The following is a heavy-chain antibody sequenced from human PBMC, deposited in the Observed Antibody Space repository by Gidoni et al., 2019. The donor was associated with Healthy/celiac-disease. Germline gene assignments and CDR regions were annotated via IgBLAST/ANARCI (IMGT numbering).Heavy chain of an antibody. CDR3: ARSPRIATVTTFWYFDL. CDR1: GGSISSYY. CDR2: IYTSGST. J-gene: IGHJ2*01. V-gene: IGHV4-4*07. D-gene: IGHD4-17*01. Sequence: QVQLQESGPGLVKPSETLSLTCTVSGGSISSYYWSWIRQPAGKGLEWIGRIYTSGSTNYNPSLKSRVTMSVDTSKNQFSLKLSSVTAADTAVYYCARSPRIATVTTFWYFDLWGRGTLVTVSS.